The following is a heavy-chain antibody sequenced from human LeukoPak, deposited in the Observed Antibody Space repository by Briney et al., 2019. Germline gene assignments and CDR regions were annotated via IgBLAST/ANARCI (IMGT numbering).Heavy chain of an antibody. CDR2: TSGPGGSI. V-gene: IGHV3-23*01. J-gene: IGHJ4*02. CDR1: GFTFSSYA. CDR3: AKKVGLVSAPLYYFDL. D-gene: IGHD6-6*01. Sequence: PGGSLRLXCAASGFTFSSYAMSWVRQAPGKGLEWVSATSGPGGSIDYADSVKGRFTISRDNSKNTLYLQMNSLRAEDTAIYYCAKKVGLVSAPLYYFDLWGQGTLVTVSS.